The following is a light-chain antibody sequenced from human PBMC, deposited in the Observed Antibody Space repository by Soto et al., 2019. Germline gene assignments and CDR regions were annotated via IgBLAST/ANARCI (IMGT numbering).Light chain of an antibody. CDR3: QSYDSSLSAL. V-gene: IGLV1-40*01. Sequence: QSVLTQPPSVSGAPGQRVTISCTGSSSNIGAGYDVHWYQQLPGTAHKLLIYGNSNRPSGVPDRFSGSKSGTSASLAITGLQAEDEADYYGQSYDSSLSALFGGGTKLTVL. CDR1: SSNIGAGYD. CDR2: GNS. J-gene: IGLJ3*02.